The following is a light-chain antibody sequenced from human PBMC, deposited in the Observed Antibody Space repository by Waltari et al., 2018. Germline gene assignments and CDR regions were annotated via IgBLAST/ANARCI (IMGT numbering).Light chain of an antibody. J-gene: IGLJ1*01. CDR1: GSNIGTHH. CDR2: DDN. Sequence: HSVLTQPPSAAGTPGQRVTISCSGSGSNIGTHHVSWYQQFPGRAPRLLIYDDNQRPSGVPSRFSVSKSGTSASLVISGLRSDDEANYYCAAWDDSPSGYVFGTGTEVTVL. CDR3: AAWDDSPSGYV. V-gene: IGLV1-47*01.